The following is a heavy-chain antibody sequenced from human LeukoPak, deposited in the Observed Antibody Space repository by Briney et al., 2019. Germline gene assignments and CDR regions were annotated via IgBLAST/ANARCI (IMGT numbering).Heavy chain of an antibody. CDR3: ARETPFSYDSSGYYEPADY. D-gene: IGHD3-22*01. J-gene: IGHJ4*02. V-gene: IGHV3-21*01. Sequence: GGSLRLSCAASGFTFSSYSMNWVRQAPGKGLEWVSSISSSSSYIYYADSVKGRFTISRDNAKNSLYLQMNSLRDEDTAVYYCARETPFSYDSSGYYEPADYWGQGTLVTVSS. CDR2: ISSSSSYI. CDR1: GFTFSSYS.